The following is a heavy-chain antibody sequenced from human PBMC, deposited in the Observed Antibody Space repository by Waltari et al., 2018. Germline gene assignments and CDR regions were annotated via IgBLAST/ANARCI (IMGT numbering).Heavy chain of an antibody. V-gene: IGHV3-30-3*01. J-gene: IGHJ4*02. CDR1: GFDFSGFD. D-gene: IGHD7-27*01. CDR2: ISGDGNNK. CDR3: IRDLAGARGH. Sequence: VQLVQSGGGGVVHPGRSLRLSCAASGFDFSGFDMHWLRQAPGKGLEWVAVISGDGNNKKYTDSVKGRFTISRDNAKNTLYLQMNSLRAEDTAVYYCIRDLAGARGHWGPGTLVTVSS.